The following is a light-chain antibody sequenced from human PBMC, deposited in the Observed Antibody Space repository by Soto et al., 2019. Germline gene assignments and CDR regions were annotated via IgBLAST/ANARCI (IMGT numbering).Light chain of an antibody. CDR2: LSSDGSH. Sequence: QLVLTQSPSASASLGASVKLTCTLSSGHSSYAIAWHQQQPEKGPRYLMKLSSDGSHSKGDGIPDRFSGSSSGAERYLTISSLQAEDEGGYYCQTWGSGIVLFGGGTKVTVL. J-gene: IGLJ2*01. CDR3: QTWGSGIVL. V-gene: IGLV4-69*01. CDR1: SGHSSYA.